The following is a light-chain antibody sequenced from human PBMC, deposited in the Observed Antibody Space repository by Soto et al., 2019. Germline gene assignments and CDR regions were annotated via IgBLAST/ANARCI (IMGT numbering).Light chain of an antibody. Sequence: DIQLTQSPFFLSASVGDRVTITCRASQGISSDVAWYQQNPGKAPKFLIYAASTLQSGVSSRFSGSGSGTEFTLTLSSLQPEDFATYYCQQFNSYPLTFGGGTKVEIK. CDR2: AAS. J-gene: IGKJ4*01. CDR3: QQFNSYPLT. CDR1: QGISSD. V-gene: IGKV1-9*01.